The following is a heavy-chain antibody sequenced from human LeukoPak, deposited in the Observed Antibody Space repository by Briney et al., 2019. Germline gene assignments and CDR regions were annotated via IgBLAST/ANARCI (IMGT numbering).Heavy chain of an antibody. D-gene: IGHD2-2*01. Sequence: PSETLSLTCTVSGGSISSSNYYWGWIRQPPGKGLEWIGEINHSGSTNYNPSLKSRVTISVDTSKNQFSLKLSSVTAADTAVYYCARGPIGIVVVPAAVYFDYWGQGTLVTVSS. J-gene: IGHJ4*02. V-gene: IGHV4-39*07. CDR1: GGSISSSNYY. CDR2: INHSGST. CDR3: ARGPIGIVVVPAAVYFDY.